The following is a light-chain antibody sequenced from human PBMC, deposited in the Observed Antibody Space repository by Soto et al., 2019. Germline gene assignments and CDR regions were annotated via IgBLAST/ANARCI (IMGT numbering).Light chain of an antibody. Sequence: EIVMTQSPATLSVSPGERATLSCRASQSVSSNLAWYQQKPGQAPRLLIYGASTRATGIPARFSGSGSGTEFTLTISSLQSEDFAAYYCQHYNNWWTFGQGTKVDIK. V-gene: IGKV3-15*01. CDR1: QSVSSN. CDR2: GAS. J-gene: IGKJ1*01. CDR3: QHYNNWWT.